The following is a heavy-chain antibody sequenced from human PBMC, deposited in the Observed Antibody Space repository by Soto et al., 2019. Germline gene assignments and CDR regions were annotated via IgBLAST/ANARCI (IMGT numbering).Heavy chain of an antibody. Sequence: ASVKVSCKASGYTFTSYAMHWVRQAPGQRLEWMGWINAGNGNTKYSQKFQGRVTMTRDTSISTAYMELSRLRSDDTTVYYCARDKDSGYGIDYWGQGTLVTVSS. D-gene: IGHD5-12*01. V-gene: IGHV1-3*01. CDR1: GYTFTSYA. CDR2: INAGNGNT. J-gene: IGHJ4*02. CDR3: ARDKDSGYGIDY.